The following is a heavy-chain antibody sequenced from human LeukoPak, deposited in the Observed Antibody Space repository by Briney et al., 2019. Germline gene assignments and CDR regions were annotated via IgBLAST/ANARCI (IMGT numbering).Heavy chain of an antibody. CDR3: AKRGPGSPQSGKYFFDY. D-gene: IGHD3-10*01. V-gene: IGHV3-7*03. Sequence: PGGSLRLSCAASGFTFSDYWMSWVRQSPGKGLEWVANIKHDGSEKYYVDSVKGRFTISRDNAKNSLYLQMNSLRAEDTAVYYCAKRGPGSPQSGKYFFDYWGQGTLVTVSS. CDR2: IKHDGSEK. J-gene: IGHJ4*02. CDR1: GFTFSDYW.